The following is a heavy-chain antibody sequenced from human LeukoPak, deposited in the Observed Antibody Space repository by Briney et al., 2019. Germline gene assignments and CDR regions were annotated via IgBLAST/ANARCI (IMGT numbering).Heavy chain of an antibody. V-gene: IGHV3-23*01. CDR3: AKERWVWTATFDY. J-gene: IGHJ4*02. Sequence: GGSLRLSCAASGFSFSTYAMSWVRQAPGKGLEWVSGVNGNGGSTSYADSVKGRFTIFRDNSKNTLYLQMNSLRAEDTAVYYCAKERWVWTATFDYWGQGTLVTVSS. CDR2: VNGNGGST. D-gene: IGHD2-21*02. CDR1: GFSFSTYA.